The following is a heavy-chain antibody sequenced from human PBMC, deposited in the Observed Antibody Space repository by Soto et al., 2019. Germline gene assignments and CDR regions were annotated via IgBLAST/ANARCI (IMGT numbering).Heavy chain of an antibody. CDR2: IWYDGSNK. D-gene: IGHD2-15*01. J-gene: IGHJ6*02. V-gene: IGHV3-33*01. Sequence: GGSLRLSCAASGFTFSSYGMQWVRDAPGKGLEWVAVIWYDGSNKYYADSVKGRFTISRDNSKNTLYLQMNSLRAEDTAVYYCARDGLVVVAATPYYYYGMDVWGQGTTVTVSS. CDR3: ARDGLVVVAATPYYYYGMDV. CDR1: GFTFSSYG.